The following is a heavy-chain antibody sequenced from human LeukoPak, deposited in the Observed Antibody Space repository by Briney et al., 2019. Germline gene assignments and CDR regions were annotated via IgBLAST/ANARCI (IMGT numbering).Heavy chain of an antibody. J-gene: IGHJ4*02. CDR1: GFIFSDHW. CDR3: ARGGNYRPFDY. CDR2: INNDGSST. Sequence: PGGSLRLSCAASGFIFSDHWMHWVRQAPGKGLVWLSRINNDGSSTIYADSVKGRFTFSRDDSKNTLYLQMNSLRAEDTAVFYCARGGNYRPFDYWGQGTLVTVSP. V-gene: IGHV3-74*01. D-gene: IGHD4-11*01.